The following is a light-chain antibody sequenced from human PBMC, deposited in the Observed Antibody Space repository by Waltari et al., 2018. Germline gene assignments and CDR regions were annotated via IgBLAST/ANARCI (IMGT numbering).Light chain of an antibody. V-gene: IGKV3-20*01. CDR2: GAS. CDR1: QYVSSSY. CDR3: QQYCSSPRT. Sequence: EIVLTQSPGTLSLSPGARATLSCRASQYVSSSYLAWYQQKPGQAPRLLIYGASSRATGIPDRFSGSGSGTDFTLTISRLEPEDFAVFYCQQYCSSPRTFGQGTKVEIK. J-gene: IGKJ1*01.